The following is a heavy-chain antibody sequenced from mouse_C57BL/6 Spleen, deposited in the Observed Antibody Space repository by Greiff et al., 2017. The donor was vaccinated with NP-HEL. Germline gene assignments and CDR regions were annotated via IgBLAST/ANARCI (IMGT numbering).Heavy chain of an antibody. CDR2: ISGGGGNT. CDR3: ARPDYYGSSHYFDY. D-gene: IGHD1-1*01. V-gene: IGHV5-9*01. Sequence: EVMLVESGGGLVKPGGSLKLSCAASGFTFSSYTMSWVRQTPEKRLEWVATISGGGGNTYYPDSVKGRFTISRDNAKNTLYLQMSSLRSEDTALYYCARPDYYGSSHYFDYWGQGTTLTVSS. J-gene: IGHJ2*01. CDR1: GFTFSSYT.